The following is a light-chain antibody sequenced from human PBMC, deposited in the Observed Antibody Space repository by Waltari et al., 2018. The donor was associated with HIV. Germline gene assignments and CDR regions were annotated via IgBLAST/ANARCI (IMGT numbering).Light chain of an antibody. V-gene: IGKV2-30*01. CDR1: QTLLYSDGNTY. CDR3: MQSTHWPLT. Sequence: DVVMTQSPLSLSVTLGQPASISCRSGQTLLYSDGNTYLSWFQQRPGQSPRRLIYRVSNRDSGVPDIFSGSGSGTDFTLSISRVEAEDVGVYYCMQSTHWPLTFGGGTKVEIK. J-gene: IGKJ4*01. CDR2: RVS.